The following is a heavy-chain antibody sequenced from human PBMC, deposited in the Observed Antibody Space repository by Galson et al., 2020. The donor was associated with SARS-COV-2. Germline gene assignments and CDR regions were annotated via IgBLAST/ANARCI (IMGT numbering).Heavy chain of an antibody. V-gene: IGHV4-4*07. D-gene: IGHD6-13*01. CDR2: IYTSGSI. Sequence: SETLSLTCTVSGGSISSYYWSWIRQPAGKGLEWIGRIYTSGSINYNPSLKSRVTMSVDTSKNQFSLKLSSVTAADTAVYYCARDGQIAAAGMGWDYYYGMDVWGQGTTVTVAS. CDR3: ARDGQIAAAGMGWDYYYGMDV. CDR1: GGSISSYY. J-gene: IGHJ6*02.